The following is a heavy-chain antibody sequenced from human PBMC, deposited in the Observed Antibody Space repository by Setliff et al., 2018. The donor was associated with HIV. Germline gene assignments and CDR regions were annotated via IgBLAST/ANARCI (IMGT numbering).Heavy chain of an antibody. Sequence: FCMNWVRQAPGKGLEWISYISSKRTSIYYADSVKGRFTISRDNDRNSLYLQMNGLRAEDTAVYYCARGPTTVTNYYYYYMDVWGKGTTVTVSS. V-gene: IGHV3-48*01. J-gene: IGHJ6*03. CDR2: ISSKRTSI. CDR1: FC. D-gene: IGHD4-17*01. CDR3: ARGPTTVTNYYYYYMDV.